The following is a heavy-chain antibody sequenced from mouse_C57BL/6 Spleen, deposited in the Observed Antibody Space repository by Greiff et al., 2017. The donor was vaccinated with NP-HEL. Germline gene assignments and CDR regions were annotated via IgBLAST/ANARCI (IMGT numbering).Heavy chain of an antibody. J-gene: IGHJ3*01. CDR2: IYPGDGDT. CDR3: ARRDSSGYPFAY. D-gene: IGHD3-2*02. CDR1: GYAFSSSW. Sequence: LVESGPELVKPGASVKISCKASGYAFSSSWMNWVKQRPGKGLEWIGRIYPGDGDTNYNGKFKGKATLTADKSSSTAYMQLSSLTSEDSAVYFCARRDSSGYPFAYWGQGTLVTVSA. V-gene: IGHV1-82*01.